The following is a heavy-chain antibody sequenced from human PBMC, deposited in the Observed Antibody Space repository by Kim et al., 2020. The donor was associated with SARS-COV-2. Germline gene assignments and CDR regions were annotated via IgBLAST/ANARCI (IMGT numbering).Heavy chain of an antibody. CDR1: GFTFSNYD. J-gene: IGHJ4*02. D-gene: IGHD4-17*01. CDR3: GGAVRGGGHYYFGY. Sequence: GGSLRLSCAASGFTFSNYDMHWVRLATGKGLEWVSSIGSAGDTNYHASVKGGFSIIRENNKKYSQLQQISLLAGDTAAYYCGGAVRGGGHYYFGYEGRG. V-gene: IGHV3-13*01. CDR2: IGSAGDT.